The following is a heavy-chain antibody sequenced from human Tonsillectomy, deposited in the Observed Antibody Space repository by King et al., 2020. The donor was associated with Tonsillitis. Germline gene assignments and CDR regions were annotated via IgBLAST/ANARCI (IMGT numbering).Heavy chain of an antibody. J-gene: IGHJ5*02. Sequence: ITLKESGQALVKPTQTLTLTCTFSGFSLSSGVGVGWIRPPPGKALQWLALIYWDDEKRYSPSLKSRLTITKDTSKNQVVLIMTNMDPEDTATYYCARTGDPWFDLWGQGTLVTVSS. D-gene: IGHD7-27*01. CDR1: GFSLSSGVG. V-gene: IGHV2-5*02. CDR3: ARTGDPWFDL. CDR2: IYWDDEK.